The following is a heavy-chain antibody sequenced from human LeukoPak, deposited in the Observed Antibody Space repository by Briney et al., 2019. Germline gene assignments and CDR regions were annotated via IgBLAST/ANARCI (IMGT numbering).Heavy chain of an antibody. V-gene: IGHV4-59*01. D-gene: IGHD5-18*01. CDR1: SGSFSGYY. CDR2: IFYTGRA. CDR3: ASLRGYFYGFDS. J-gene: IGHJ4*02. Sequence: SETLSLTCTVSSGSFSGYYWSWIRQPPGKGLEWIGHIFYTGRANYNPSLKGRVTLSVDTSKRQFSLNLTSVTAADTAVYYSASLRGYFYGFDSWGQGTLVTVSS.